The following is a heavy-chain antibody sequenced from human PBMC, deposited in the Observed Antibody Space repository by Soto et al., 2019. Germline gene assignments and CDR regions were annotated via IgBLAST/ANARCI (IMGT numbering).Heavy chain of an antibody. D-gene: IGHD1-26*01. Sequence: LRLSCAASGFTFSSYGMHWVRQAPGRGLEWVSAISGTGSPTYYADSVKGRFTISRDNSKNTLYLQMNSLRADDTAVYYCARDMSGGTYNYYYGMDVWGQGPTVTVSS. J-gene: IGHJ6*02. CDR2: ISGTGSPT. CDR1: GFTFSSYG. V-gene: IGHV3-23*01. CDR3: ARDMSGGTYNYYYGMDV.